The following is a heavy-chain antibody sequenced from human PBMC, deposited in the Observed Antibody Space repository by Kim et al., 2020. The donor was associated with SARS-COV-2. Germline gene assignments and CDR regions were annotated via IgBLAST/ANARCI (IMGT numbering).Heavy chain of an antibody. J-gene: IGHJ4*02. D-gene: IGHD3-10*01. CDR1: GFTFKNYA. Sequence: GGSLRLSCVASGFTFKNYALSWVRQVPGKGLEWLSSISAGADNIYYADSVKGQFTISRDNSKNTLYLQMNSLRGEDTAVYYCAKGWVFGELLNSWGQGT. V-gene: IGHV3-23*01. CDR3: AKGWVFGELLNS. CDR2: ISAGADNI.